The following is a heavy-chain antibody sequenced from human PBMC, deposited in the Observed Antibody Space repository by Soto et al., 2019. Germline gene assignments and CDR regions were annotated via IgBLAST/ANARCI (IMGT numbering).Heavy chain of an antibody. Sequence: PSETLSLTCTVSGGSISSGGYYWSWIRQHPGKGLEWIGYIYYSGSTYYNPSLKSRVTISVDTSKNQFSLKLSSVTAADTAVYYCAGGAFGVVIPTIGYWGQGTLVTVSS. CDR3: AGGAFGVVIPTIGY. CDR2: IYYSGST. D-gene: IGHD3-3*01. V-gene: IGHV4-31*03. J-gene: IGHJ4*02. CDR1: GGSISSGGYY.